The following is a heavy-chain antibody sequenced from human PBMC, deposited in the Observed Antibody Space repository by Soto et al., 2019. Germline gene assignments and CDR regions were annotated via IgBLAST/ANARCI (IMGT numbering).Heavy chain of an antibody. CDR2: ISAYNGNT. CDR1: GYTFTSYG. CDR3: AGAGYCSSTSSYSADAFDI. D-gene: IGHD2-2*01. V-gene: IGHV1-18*04. Sequence: ASVKVSCKASGYTFTSYGISWVRQAPGQGLEWMGWISAYNGNTNYAQKLQGRVTMTTDTSTSTAYMELRSLRSDDTAVYSCAGAGYCSSTSSYSADAFDIWGQGTMVTVSS. J-gene: IGHJ3*02.